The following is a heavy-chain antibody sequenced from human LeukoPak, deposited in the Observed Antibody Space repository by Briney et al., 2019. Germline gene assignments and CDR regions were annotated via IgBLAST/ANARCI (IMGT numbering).Heavy chain of an antibody. CDR1: GFTFSSYG. J-gene: IGHJ5*02. CDR3: VRLFCSSTRCNNFWFDA. CDR2: ISYDGSNK. Sequence: GGSLRLSCAAPGFTFSSYGMHWVRQAPGKGLEWVAVISYDGSNKYYADSVKGRFTISRDDSKNTLYLQMNSLRAEDTAVYYCVRLFCSSTRCNNFWFDAWGQGNLVTVSS. V-gene: IGHV3-30*03. D-gene: IGHD2-2*02.